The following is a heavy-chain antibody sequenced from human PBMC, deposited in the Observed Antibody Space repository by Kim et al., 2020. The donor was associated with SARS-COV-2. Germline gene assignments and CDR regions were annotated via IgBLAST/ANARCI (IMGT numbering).Heavy chain of an antibody. CDR2: ISDDGSNK. V-gene: IGHV3-30*04. D-gene: IGHD3-10*01. CDR3: ARSQFYYGSGSYLKDP. CDR1: GFTFSTYT. Sequence: GGSLRLSCAASGFTFSTYTMHWVRQAPGKGLEWVAVISDDGSNKYYTDSVKGRFTISRDNSKNTLFLQMNTLRPEDTAVYYCARSQFYYGSGSYLKDPWGQGTLVTVSS. J-gene: IGHJ5*02.